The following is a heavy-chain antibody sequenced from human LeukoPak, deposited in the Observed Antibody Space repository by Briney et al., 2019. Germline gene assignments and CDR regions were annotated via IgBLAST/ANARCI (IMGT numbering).Heavy chain of an antibody. CDR3: VSLVGDGYPYNWLDP. V-gene: IGHV1-69*05. Sequence: SVKVSCKACGGTFSSYAISWVRQAPGQGLEWMGRIIPIFGTANYAQKFQGRVTITTDESTSTAYMELSSLRSEDTAVYYCVSLVGDGYPYNWLDPWGQGTLVTLSS. CDR2: IIPIFGTA. J-gene: IGHJ5*02. D-gene: IGHD5-24*01. CDR1: GGTFSSYA.